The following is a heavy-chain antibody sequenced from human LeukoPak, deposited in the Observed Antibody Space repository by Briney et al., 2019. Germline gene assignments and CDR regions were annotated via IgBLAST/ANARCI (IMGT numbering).Heavy chain of an antibody. CDR3: ARGILLWCPDFEY. CDR1: EYTFTTYF. V-gene: IGHV1-18*04. Sequence: ASVKVSCKASEYTFTTYFMHWVRQAPGQGLEWMGWISAYNGNTNYAQKLQGRVTMTIDTSTSTAYMELRSLRSDDTAVYYCARGILLWCPDFEYWGQGTLVTASS. D-gene: IGHD5-18*01. CDR2: ISAYNGNT. J-gene: IGHJ4*02.